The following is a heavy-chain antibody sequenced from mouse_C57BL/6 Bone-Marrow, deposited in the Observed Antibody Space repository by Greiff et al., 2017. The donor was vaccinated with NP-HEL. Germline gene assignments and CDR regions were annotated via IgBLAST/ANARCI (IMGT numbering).Heavy chain of an antibody. CDR3: ARLDGSSYYFDY. Sequence: EVMLVESGAELVKPGASVKLSCTASGFNIKDYYMHWVKQRTEQGLEWIGRIDPEDGETKYAPKFQGKATITADTSSNTAYLQLSSLTSEDTAVYYCARLDGSSYYFDYWGQGTTLTVSS. J-gene: IGHJ2*01. V-gene: IGHV14-2*01. CDR2: IDPEDGET. CDR1: GFNIKDYY. D-gene: IGHD1-1*01.